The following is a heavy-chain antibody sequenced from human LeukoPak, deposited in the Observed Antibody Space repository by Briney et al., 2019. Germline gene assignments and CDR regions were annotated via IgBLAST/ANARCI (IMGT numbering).Heavy chain of an antibody. CDR2: ISSSGSTI. CDR3: ARDCSSTSCMDV. D-gene: IGHD2-2*01. J-gene: IGHJ6*03. Sequence: GGSLRLSCAASGFTFSSYWMNWVRQAPGKGLEWVSYISSSGSTIYYADSVKGRFTISRDNAKNSLYLQMNSLRAEDTAVYYCARDCSSTSCMDVWGKGTTVTISS. CDR1: GFTFSSYW. V-gene: IGHV3-48*03.